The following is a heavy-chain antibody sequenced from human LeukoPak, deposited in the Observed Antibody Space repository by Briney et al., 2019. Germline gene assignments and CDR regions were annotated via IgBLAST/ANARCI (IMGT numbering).Heavy chain of an antibody. V-gene: IGHV3-48*02. D-gene: IGHD2/OR15-2a*01. CDR2: ISPASNTI. Sequence: PGGSLRLSCITSGFAFNTYAMHWVRQAPGKGLEWISYISPASNTIYYADSVKGRFTISRDNAKNSVFLQMSSLRDEDTAAYYCARDRPNILGLDPWGQGTLVTVSS. CDR3: ARDRPNILGLDP. CDR1: GFAFNTYA. J-gene: IGHJ5*02.